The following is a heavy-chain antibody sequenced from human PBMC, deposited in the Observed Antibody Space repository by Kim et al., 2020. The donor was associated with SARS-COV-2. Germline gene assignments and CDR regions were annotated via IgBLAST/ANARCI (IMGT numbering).Heavy chain of an antibody. D-gene: IGHD3-22*01. Sequence: SETLSLTCTVSGGSISSSSYYWGWIRQPPGKGLEWIVSIYDSGSTYYNPSLKSPVTISVDTSKNQFSLKLSSVTAAATAVYYCARHPSITMIVIAWYFDLWGRGTLVTVSS. V-gene: IGHV4-39*01. CDR2: IYDSGST. CDR1: GGSISSSSYY. CDR3: ARHPSITMIVIAWYFDL. J-gene: IGHJ2*01.